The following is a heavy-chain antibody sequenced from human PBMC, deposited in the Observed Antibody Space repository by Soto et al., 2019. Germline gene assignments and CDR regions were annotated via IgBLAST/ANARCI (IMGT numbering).Heavy chain of an antibody. CDR2: LNPDGSRT. V-gene: IGHV3-74*01. J-gene: IGHJ4*02. CDR1: GFTFSRYW. CDR3: ASVRTGEYNFDY. D-gene: IGHD3-9*01. Sequence: DVQLVESGGGLVQPGGYLRLSCAASGFTFSRYWMHWVRQAPGKGLVWVSRLNPDGSRTSYADSVKGRFPISRDNAKNTLYLQMNSLRAEDTALYYCASVRTGEYNFDYGGQGTLVSVSS.